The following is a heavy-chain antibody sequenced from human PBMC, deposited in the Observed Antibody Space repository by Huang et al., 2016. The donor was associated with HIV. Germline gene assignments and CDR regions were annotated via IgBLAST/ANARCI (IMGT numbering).Heavy chain of an antibody. V-gene: IGHV4-30-4*08. Sequence: QVQLHESGPGLVKPSQTLSLTCTVSGGSISCCGYTYHWIRQPPGKGLEWIGYIYAKWVTYYNPSLKSRVSISLDTSKNQFSLKLSSMTAADTAVYYCAREGFYDLWSAFRRAVDAFDTWGQGTKVTVSS. CDR1: GGSISCCGYT. D-gene: IGHD3-3*01. CDR2: IYAKWVT. J-gene: IGHJ3*02. CDR3: AREGFYDLWSAFRRAVDAFDT.